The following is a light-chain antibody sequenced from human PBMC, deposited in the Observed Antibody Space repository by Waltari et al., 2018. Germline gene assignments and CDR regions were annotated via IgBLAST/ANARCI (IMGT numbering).Light chain of an antibody. Sequence: RCFQQKPCQAPVLLIYKDSERPSGIPERSAVSSSGNTVTFPISGAQVDDEADYSCYSVDDNKRVFGGRTQLTVL. CDR2: KDS. J-gene: IGLJ2*01. V-gene: IGLV3-27*01. CDR3: YSVDDNKRV.